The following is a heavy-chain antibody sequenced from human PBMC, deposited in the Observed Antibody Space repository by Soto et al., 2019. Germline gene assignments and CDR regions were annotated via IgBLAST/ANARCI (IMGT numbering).Heavy chain of an antibody. CDR1: GGSISSYY. V-gene: IGHV4-59*08. Sequence: SETLSLTCTVSGGSISSYYWSWIRQPPGKGLEWIGYIYYSGSTKYNPSLNSRVTVSVDTSKNQFSLKVTSVTAADTAVYYCARLHGYCISSSCHGHYAMDVWGQGTTVTVSS. CDR2: IYYSGST. D-gene: IGHD2-2*01. J-gene: IGHJ6*02. CDR3: ARLHGYCISSSCHGHYAMDV.